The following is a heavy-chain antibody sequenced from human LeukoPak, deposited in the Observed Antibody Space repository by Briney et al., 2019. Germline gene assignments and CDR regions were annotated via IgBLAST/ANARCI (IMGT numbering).Heavy chain of an antibody. D-gene: IGHD3-16*02. CDR1: GYTLTELS. CDR3: ATYDYVWGSYRQY. CDR2: FDPEDGET. J-gene: IGHJ4*02. V-gene: IGHV1-24*01. Sequence: ASVKVSCKVSGYTLTELSMHWVRQAPGKGLEWMGGFDPEDGETIYAQKFQDRVTMTEDTSTDTAYMELSSLRSEDTAVYYCATYDYVWGSYRQYWGQGTLVTVSS.